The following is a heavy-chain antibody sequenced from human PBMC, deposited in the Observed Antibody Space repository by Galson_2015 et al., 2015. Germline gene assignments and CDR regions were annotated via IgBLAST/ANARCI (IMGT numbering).Heavy chain of an antibody. V-gene: IGHV4-59*08. CDR1: GGSISSYY. CDR3: ARLTAVAGLDY. D-gene: IGHD6-19*01. Sequence: ETLSLTCTVSGGSISSYYWSWIRQPPGKGLEWIGYIYYSRSTNYNPSLKSRVTISVDTSKNQFSLKLSSVTAADTAVYYCARLTAVAGLDYWGQGTLVTVSS. CDR2: IYYSRST. J-gene: IGHJ4*02.